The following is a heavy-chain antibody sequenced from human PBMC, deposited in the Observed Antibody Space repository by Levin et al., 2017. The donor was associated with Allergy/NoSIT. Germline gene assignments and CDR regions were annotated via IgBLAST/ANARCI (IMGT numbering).Heavy chain of an antibody. Sequence: QSGGSLRLSCAASGFTFSGSAMHWVRQASGKGLEWVGRIRSKANSYATAYAASVKGRFTISRDDSKNTAYLQMNSLKTEDTAIYYCTCQPPRGVIRTDYWGQGTLVTVSS. CDR3: TCQPPRGVIRTDY. V-gene: IGHV3-73*01. J-gene: IGHJ4*02. CDR1: GFTFSGSA. D-gene: IGHD3-10*01. CDR2: IRSKANSYAT.